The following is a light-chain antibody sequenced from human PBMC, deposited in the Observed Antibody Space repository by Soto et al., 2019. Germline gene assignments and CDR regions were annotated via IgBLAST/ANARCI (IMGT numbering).Light chain of an antibody. CDR3: QHYSSSPPEFT. CDR1: QSVSSSY. Sequence: EIVLTQSPATLSLSPGERATLSCRASQSVSSSYLAWYQQRPGQAPRLLIFGASYRDTGIPDRFSGSGAGTDFPLTISRLEPEDFEVYYCQHYSSSPPEFTFGTGTKVDSK. V-gene: IGKV3-20*01. J-gene: IGKJ3*01. CDR2: GAS.